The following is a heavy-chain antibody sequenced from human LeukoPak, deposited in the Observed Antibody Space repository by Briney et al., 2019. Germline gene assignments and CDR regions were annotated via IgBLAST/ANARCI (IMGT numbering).Heavy chain of an antibody. J-gene: IGHJ5*02. CDR3: ATSRGQWLGTNWFDP. V-gene: IGHV1-24*01. Sequence: VASVKVSCKVSGYTLTELSMHWVRQAPGKGLEWMGGFDPEDGETIYAQKFQGRVTMTEDTSTDTAYIELSSLRSEDTAVYYCATSRGQWLGTNWFDPWGQGTLVTVSS. CDR2: FDPEDGET. D-gene: IGHD6-19*01. CDR1: GYTLTELS.